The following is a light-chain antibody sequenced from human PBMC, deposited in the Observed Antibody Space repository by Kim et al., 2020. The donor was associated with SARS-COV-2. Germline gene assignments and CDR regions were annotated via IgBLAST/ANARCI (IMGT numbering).Light chain of an antibody. CDR3: QSADSSGTYV. Sequence: VSPGQPARITCYGDALPEQHASWYQQKSGQAPRLVIYKDSERPSGIPERFSGSSSGTTVTLTISGVQAEDDADYYCQSADSSGTYVFGSGTKVTVL. CDR2: KDS. V-gene: IGLV3-25*03. CDR1: ALPEQH. J-gene: IGLJ1*01.